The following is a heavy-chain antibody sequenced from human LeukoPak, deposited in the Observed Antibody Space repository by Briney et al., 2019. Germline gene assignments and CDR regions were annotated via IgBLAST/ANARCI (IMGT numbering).Heavy chain of an antibody. CDR3: AKASWDSFDY. CDR2: INSDGSTT. Sequence: GGSLRLSCAASGFTFSSYWMHWVRQAPGKGLVWVSRINSDGSTTNYADSVKGRSTISRDNAKNTLYLQMNSLRADDTAVYYCAKASWDSFDYWGQGTLVTVSS. J-gene: IGHJ4*02. V-gene: IGHV3-74*01. D-gene: IGHD1-26*01. CDR1: GFTFSSYW.